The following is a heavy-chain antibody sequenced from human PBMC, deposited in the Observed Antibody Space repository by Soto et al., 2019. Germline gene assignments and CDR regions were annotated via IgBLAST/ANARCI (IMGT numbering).Heavy chain of an antibody. D-gene: IGHD3-22*01. CDR3: ATPQDYDACLDS. CDR1: GYTFNNYA. J-gene: IGHJ4*02. CDR2: INVGNGNT. Sequence: ASVKVSCKASGYTFNNYAIHWVRQAPGQRLEWMGWINVGNGNTRYSQKFQGRLTLTRDTPGNTAYLELNSLISEDTAVYYCATPQDYDACLDSWGQGTLVTVSS. V-gene: IGHV1-3*01.